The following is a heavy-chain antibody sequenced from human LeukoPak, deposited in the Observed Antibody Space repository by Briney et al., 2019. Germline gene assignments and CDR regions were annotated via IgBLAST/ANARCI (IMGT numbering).Heavy chain of an antibody. D-gene: IGHD1-1*01. CDR3: QKEGTQGAHYYMDV. V-gene: IGHV3-48*01. Sequence: GGSLRLSCAASGFTFRTYSMNWVRQAPGKGLEWASFISSTISTIYYADSVKGRFTISRDNAKNSLYLQMNSLRAEDTAVYYCQKEGTQGAHYYMDVWGKGTTVIVSS. J-gene: IGHJ6*03. CDR2: ISSTISTI. CDR1: GFTFRTYS.